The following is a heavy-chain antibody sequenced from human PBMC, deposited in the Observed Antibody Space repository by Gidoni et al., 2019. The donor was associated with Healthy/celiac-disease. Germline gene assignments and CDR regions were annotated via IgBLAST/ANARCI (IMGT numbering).Heavy chain of an antibody. CDR2: ISGSGGST. V-gene: IGHV3-23*01. J-gene: IGHJ6*02. D-gene: IGHD3-16*02. Sequence: VSAISGSGGSTYYADSVKGRFTISRDNSKNTLYLQMNSLRAEDTAVYYCAKAPHMITFGGVIVNGYYYYGMDVWGQGTTVTVSS. CDR3: AKAPHMITFGGVIVNGYYYYGMDV.